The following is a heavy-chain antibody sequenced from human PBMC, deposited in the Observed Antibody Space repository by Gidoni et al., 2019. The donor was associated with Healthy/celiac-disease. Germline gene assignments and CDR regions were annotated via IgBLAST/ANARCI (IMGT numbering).Heavy chain of an antibody. CDR2: IYYRGST. J-gene: IGHJ4*02. Sequence: QVQLQESGPGLVKPSQTLSLTCTVSGGSISSGGYYWSWIRQHPGKGLEWIGYIYYRGSTYYNPSLKSRVTISVDTSKNQFSLKLSSVTAADTAVYYCARSPYCTNGVCYREGFDYWGQGTLVTVSS. V-gene: IGHV4-31*03. D-gene: IGHD2-8*01. CDR3: ARSPYCTNGVCYREGFDY. CDR1: GGSISSGGYY.